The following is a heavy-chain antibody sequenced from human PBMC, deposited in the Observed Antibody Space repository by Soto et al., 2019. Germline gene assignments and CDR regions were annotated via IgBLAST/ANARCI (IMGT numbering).Heavy chain of an antibody. Sequence: SETLSITCTVCGDSISSYYCGWIRQPPGKGLEWIGYIYYSGGTNYNPSLRSRVTISVDTSKNQFSLKLSSVTAADTAVYYCARAGYCSGGSCYRDFDYWGQGTLVTVSS. D-gene: IGHD2-15*01. J-gene: IGHJ4*02. V-gene: IGHV4-59*01. CDR2: IYYSGGT. CDR3: ARAGYCSGGSCYRDFDY. CDR1: GDSISSYY.